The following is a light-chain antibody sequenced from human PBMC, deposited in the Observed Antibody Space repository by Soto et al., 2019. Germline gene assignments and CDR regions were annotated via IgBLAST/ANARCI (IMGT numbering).Light chain of an antibody. Sequence: DIQMTKSPSTLSASVGDRVTITCRARQSISSWVAWYQEKPGKAPELLIYKASRLESGVPSSFSGSGSGTEFTLTISSLQPDEFATYNFQQYNSYPWTFGQGTKVEIK. V-gene: IGKV1-5*03. CDR2: KAS. J-gene: IGKJ1*01. CDR3: QQYNSYPWT. CDR1: QSISSW.